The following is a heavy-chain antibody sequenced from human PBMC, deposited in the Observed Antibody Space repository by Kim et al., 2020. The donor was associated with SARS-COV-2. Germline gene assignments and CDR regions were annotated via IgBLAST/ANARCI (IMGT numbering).Heavy chain of an antibody. D-gene: IGHD3-22*01. J-gene: IGHJ6*02. Sequence: SETLSLTCTVSGGSISSYYWSWIRQPPGKGLEWIGYIYYSGSTNYNPSLKSRVTISVDTSKNQFSLKLSSVTAADTAVYYCARLWYYYDSSGYSDYYYGMDVWGQGTTVTGSS. CDR3: ARLWYYYDSSGYSDYYYGMDV. CDR1: GGSISSYY. V-gene: IGHV4-59*01. CDR2: IYYSGST.